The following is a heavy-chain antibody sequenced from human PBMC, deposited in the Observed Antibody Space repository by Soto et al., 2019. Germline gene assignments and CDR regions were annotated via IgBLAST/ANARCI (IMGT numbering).Heavy chain of an antibody. CDR3: ARGGGYYDSSGYQLRPLAFDI. J-gene: IGHJ3*02. CDR1: GGTFGSYA. CDR2: FIPIFGTA. Sequence: QVQLVQSGAEGKKPGSSVKVSCKASGGTFGSYAISWVRQAPGQGLEWMGGFIPIFGTANYAQKFQGRATITADKSTSTAYMELSSLRSEDTAVYYCARGGGYYDSSGYQLRPLAFDIWGQGTMVTVSS. D-gene: IGHD3-22*01. V-gene: IGHV1-69*06.